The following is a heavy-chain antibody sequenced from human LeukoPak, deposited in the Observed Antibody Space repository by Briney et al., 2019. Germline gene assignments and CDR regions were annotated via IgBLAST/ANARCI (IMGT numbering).Heavy chain of an antibody. CDR1: GFTFSSHG. Sequence: PGGSLRLSCAASGFTFSSHGMNWVRQAPGKGLEWVSSITGTSNYRYYSVSVKGRFTISRDNARNSLYLQMNGLRVEDTAVYFCAIWETDQGGEFDSWGQGTLVTVSS. CDR2: ITGTSNYR. CDR3: AIWETDQGGEFDS. V-gene: IGHV3-21*01. J-gene: IGHJ4*02. D-gene: IGHD3-16*01.